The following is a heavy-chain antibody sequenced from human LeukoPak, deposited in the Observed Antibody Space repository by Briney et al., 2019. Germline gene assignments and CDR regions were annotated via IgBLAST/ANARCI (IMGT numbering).Heavy chain of an antibody. J-gene: IGHJ4*02. D-gene: IGHD3-3*01. CDR1: GFTFSSYW. V-gene: IGHV3-7*01. Sequence: QPGGSLRLSCAASGFTFSSYWMSWVRQAPGKGLEWVANIKQDGSEKYYVDSVKGRFTISRDNAKNSLYLQMNSLRAEDTAVYYCGSQSGYFAYFDYWGQGTLVTVSS. CDR2: IKQDGSEK. CDR3: GSQSGYFAYFDY.